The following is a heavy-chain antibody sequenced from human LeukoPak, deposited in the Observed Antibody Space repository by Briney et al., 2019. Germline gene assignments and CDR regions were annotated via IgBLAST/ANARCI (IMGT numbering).Heavy chain of an antibody. CDR2: ISSSSSYI. V-gene: IGHV3-21*01. Sequence: GVSLRLSCAASGFTFSSYAMSWVRQAPGKGLEWVSSISSSSSYIYYADSVKGRFTISRDNAKNSLYLQMNSLRAEDTAVYHCARDEEAASLDYWGQGTLVTVSS. D-gene: IGHD6-13*01. J-gene: IGHJ4*02. CDR1: GFTFSSYA. CDR3: ARDEEAASLDY.